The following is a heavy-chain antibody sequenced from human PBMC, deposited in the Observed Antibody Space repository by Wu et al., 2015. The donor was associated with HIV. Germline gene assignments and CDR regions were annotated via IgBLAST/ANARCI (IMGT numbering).Heavy chain of an antibody. CDR3: ARGGHCTQGVCYHLEY. J-gene: IGHJ4*02. CDR1: GYLFTHYG. V-gene: IGHV1-18*01. CDR2: VSAWDGRT. Sequence: QVQLVQSGDEVKKPGASVKVSCKASGYLFTHYGVTWVRLAPGQRLGWVGWVSAWDGRTNYAQNLQGRLTMTTDSSTNTAYMELKSLTSDDTAVYFCARGGHCTQGVCYHLEYWGQGTLVTVSS. D-gene: IGHD2-8*01.